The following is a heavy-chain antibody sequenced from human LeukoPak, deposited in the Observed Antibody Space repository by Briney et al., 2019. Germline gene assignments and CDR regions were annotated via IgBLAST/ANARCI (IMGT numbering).Heavy chain of an antibody. CDR3: ARTYYDFWSGYPPTDY. CDR2: IYTSGST. D-gene: IGHD3-3*01. J-gene: IGHJ4*02. CDR1: GGSISSGSYY. V-gene: IGHV4-61*02. Sequence: SETLSLTCTVSGGSISSGSYYWSWIRQPAGKGLEWIVRIYTSGSTNYNPSLKSRVTISVDTSKNQFYLKLSSVTAADTAVYYCARTYYDFWSGYPPTDYWGQGTLVTVSS.